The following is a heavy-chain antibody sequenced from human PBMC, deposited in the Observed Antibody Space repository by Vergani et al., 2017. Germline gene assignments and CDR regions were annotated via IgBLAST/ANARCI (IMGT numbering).Heavy chain of an antibody. D-gene: IGHD2-15*01. CDR3: ARDLVAQNWFDP. J-gene: IGHJ5*02. Sequence: QLQLQESGPGLVKPSETLSLICTVSGGSISSGGYYWSWIRQHPGKGLEWIGYIYYSGSTYYNPSLKSRVTISVDTSKNQFSLKLSSVTAADTAVYYCARDLVAQNWFDPWGQGTLVTVSS. CDR2: IYYSGST. V-gene: IGHV4-31*03. CDR1: GGSISSGGYY.